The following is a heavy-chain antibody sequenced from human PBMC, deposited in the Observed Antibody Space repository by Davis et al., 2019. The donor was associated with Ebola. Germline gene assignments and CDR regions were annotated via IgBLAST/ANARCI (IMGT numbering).Heavy chain of an antibody. CDR1: GFTFDDYA. D-gene: IGHD3-10*01. V-gene: IGHV3-9*01. CDR3: AKDGMVRGVMRIGGYYYYGMDV. J-gene: IGHJ6*04. CDR2: ISWNSGSI. Sequence: SLKISCAASGFTFDDYAMHWVRQAPGKGLEWVSGISWNSGSIGYADSVKGRFTISRDNAKNSLYLQMNSLRAEDTALYYCAKDGMVRGVMRIGGYYYYGMDVWGKGTTVTVSS.